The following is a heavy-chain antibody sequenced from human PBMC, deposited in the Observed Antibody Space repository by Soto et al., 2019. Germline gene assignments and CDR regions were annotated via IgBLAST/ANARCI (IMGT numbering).Heavy chain of an antibody. CDR2: IIPIFGPA. V-gene: IGHV1-69*01. CDR1: GGTLSRSA. Sequence: QVQLVQSGAEVKKPGSSVKVSCKASGGTLSRSAISWVRQAPGQGLEWMGGIIPIFGPAIYAQKFRGRVSIIADESTRTAYMEMSSLRSEDTAVYYCGTGSSWTKVEYWGQGTLVNVSS. J-gene: IGHJ4*02. CDR3: GTGSSWTKVEY. D-gene: IGHD6-13*01.